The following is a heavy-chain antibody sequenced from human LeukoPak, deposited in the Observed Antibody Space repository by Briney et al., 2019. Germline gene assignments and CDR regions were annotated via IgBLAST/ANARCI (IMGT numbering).Heavy chain of an antibody. CDR2: RYYSGSS. D-gene: IGHD2-2*01. CDR1: VCSMSSRSHY. CDR3: ARHDCTTTSCLCFYGMDV. Sequence: SETLSVTCTVAVCSMSSRSHYWKWIGKTPLKGPEEMCSRYYSGSSYYNPSVKSRVTICVDTSKIHFSLKLSSVTATDTAVYYCARHDCTTTSCLCFYGMDVWGQGTTVTVSS. J-gene: IGHJ6*02. V-gene: IGHV4-39*01.